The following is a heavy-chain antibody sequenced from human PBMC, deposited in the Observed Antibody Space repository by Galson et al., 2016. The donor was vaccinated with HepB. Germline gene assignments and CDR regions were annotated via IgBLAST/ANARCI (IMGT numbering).Heavy chain of an antibody. J-gene: IGHJ4*02. D-gene: IGHD1-26*01. Sequence: QAPGKGLEWVSYISSSSGVLYYADSVKGRFTISRDNAKNSLYLQMNSLRDEDTAVYYCARDLHSGAYTFDYWGQGTLVTVSS. V-gene: IGHV3-48*02. CDR2: ISSSSGVL. CDR3: ARDLHSGAYTFDY.